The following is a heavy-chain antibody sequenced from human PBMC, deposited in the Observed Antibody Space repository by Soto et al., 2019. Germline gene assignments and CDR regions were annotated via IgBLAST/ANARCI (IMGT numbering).Heavy chain of an antibody. CDR2: INHSGST. Sequence: SETLSLTCAVYGGSFSGYYWSWIRQPPGKGLEWIGEINHSGSTNYNPSLKSRVTISVDTSKNQFSLKLSSVTAADTAVYYCARGRGYSGYVFDYWGQRTLVXVS. J-gene: IGHJ4*02. CDR1: GGSFSGYY. D-gene: IGHD5-12*01. V-gene: IGHV4-34*01. CDR3: ARGRGYSGYVFDY.